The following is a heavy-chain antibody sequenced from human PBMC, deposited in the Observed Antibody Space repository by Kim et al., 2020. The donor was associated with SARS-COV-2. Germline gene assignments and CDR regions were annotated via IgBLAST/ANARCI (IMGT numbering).Heavy chain of an antibody. Sequence: SQTLSLTCAVYGGSFSGYYWSWIRQPPGKGLEWIGEINHSGSTNYNPSLKSRVTISVDTSKNQFSLKLSSVTAADTAVYYCARGGEGSISWYGNHWFDPW. CDR1: GGSFSGYY. J-gene: IGHJ5*02. V-gene: IGHV4-34*01. CDR3: ARGGEGSISWYGNHWFDP. D-gene: IGHD6-13*01. CDR2: INHSGST.